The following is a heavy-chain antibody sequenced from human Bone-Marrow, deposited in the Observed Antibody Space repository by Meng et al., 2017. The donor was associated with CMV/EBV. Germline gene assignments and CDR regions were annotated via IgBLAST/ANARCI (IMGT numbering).Heavy chain of an antibody. CDR3: ARGRVGATEKSFDY. CDR2: ISAYNGNT. Sequence: ASVKVSCKVSGYTLTGLSRHWVRQAPGKGLEWMGWISAYNGNTNYAQKLQGRVTMTTDTSTSTAYMELRSLRSDDTAVYYCARGRVGATEKSFDYWGQGTLVTVSS. V-gene: IGHV1-18*01. D-gene: IGHD1-26*01. J-gene: IGHJ4*02. CDR1: GYTLTGLS.